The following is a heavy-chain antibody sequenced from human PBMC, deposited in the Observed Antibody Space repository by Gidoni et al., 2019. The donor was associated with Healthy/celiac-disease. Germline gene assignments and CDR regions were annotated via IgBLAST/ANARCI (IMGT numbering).Heavy chain of an antibody. J-gene: IGHJ6*02. CDR3: ARAPTGSGGSCYSGCYYYYGMDV. CDR1: GYTFTSYY. Sequence: QVQLVQSGAEVKKPGASVKVSCKASGYTFTSYYMHWVRQAPGQGLEWMGIINPSGGSTSYAQKFQGRVTMTRDTSTSTVYMELSSLRSEDTAVYYCARAPTGSGGSCYSGCYYYYGMDVWGQGTTVTVSS. V-gene: IGHV1-46*01. D-gene: IGHD2-15*01. CDR2: INPSGGST.